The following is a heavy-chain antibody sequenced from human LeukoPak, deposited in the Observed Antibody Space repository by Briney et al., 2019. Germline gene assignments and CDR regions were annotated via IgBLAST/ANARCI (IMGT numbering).Heavy chain of an antibody. CDR2: INPNSGGT. J-gene: IGHJ4*02. CDR3: ARLSDYGSGSGELSDFDY. CDR1: GYTFTGYY. Sequence: GASVKVSCKASGYTFTGYYMHWVRQAPGQGLEWMGWINPNSGGTNYAQKFQGRVTMTRDTSISTAYMELSRLRSDDTAVYYCARLSDYGSGSGELSDFDYWGQGTLVTVSS. D-gene: IGHD3-10*01. V-gene: IGHV1-2*02.